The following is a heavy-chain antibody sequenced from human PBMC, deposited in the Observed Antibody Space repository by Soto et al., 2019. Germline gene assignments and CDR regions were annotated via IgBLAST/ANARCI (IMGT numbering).Heavy chain of an antibody. CDR2: LAWDGGSI. CDR1: GFTFDAYP. V-gene: IGHV3-9*03. Sequence: EVQLVESGGGLVQPGRSLRLSCAASGFTFDAYPMHWVRQAPGKVLEWVAGLAWDGGSIEYVDSVEGRFTISRDKAKNSLYLQLSSLRDEDMALYYCVRDDAFVVWGQGTQVTVSS. CDR3: VRDDAFVV. J-gene: IGHJ3*01.